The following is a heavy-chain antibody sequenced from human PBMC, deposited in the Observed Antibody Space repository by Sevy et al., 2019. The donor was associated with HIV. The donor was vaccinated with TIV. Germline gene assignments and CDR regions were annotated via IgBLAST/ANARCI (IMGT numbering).Heavy chain of an antibody. CDR1: GFKFDDYA. Sequence: GGSLRLSCTASGFKFDDYAMHWVRQPPGKGLEWVSGITWDGGRTGYADSVKGPFIISRDNTKSSLYLQMNSLRAEDTALYYCAKDLRRGDILTGYLNYWGQGILVTVSS. D-gene: IGHD3-9*01. CDR2: ITWDGGRT. V-gene: IGHV3-9*01. J-gene: IGHJ4*02. CDR3: AKDLRRGDILTGYLNY.